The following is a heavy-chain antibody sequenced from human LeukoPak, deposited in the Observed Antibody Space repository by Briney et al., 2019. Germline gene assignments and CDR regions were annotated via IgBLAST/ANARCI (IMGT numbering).Heavy chain of an antibody. CDR2: INVSGGST. D-gene: IGHD3-22*01. Sequence: PGGSLRLSCAASGFTFSSYSMNWVRQAPGKGLEWVSSINVSGGSTYYADSVKGRFTISRDNSKNTLYLQMNSLRAEDTAIYYCAKVGGYLIYWGQGTLVTVSS. J-gene: IGHJ4*02. CDR1: GFTFSSYS. CDR3: AKVGGYLIY. V-gene: IGHV3-23*01.